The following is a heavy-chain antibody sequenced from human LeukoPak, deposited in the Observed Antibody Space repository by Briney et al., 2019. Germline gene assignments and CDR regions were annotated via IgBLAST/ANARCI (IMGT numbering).Heavy chain of an antibody. CDR3: AKGSSSGWRAHQFDY. CDR2: ISWNSGSI. CDR1: GFTFDDYA. J-gene: IGHJ4*02. D-gene: IGHD6-19*01. V-gene: IGHV3-9*01. Sequence: PGRSLRLSCAASGFTFDDYAMHWVRQAPGKGLEWVSGISWNSGSIGYADSVKGRFTISRDNAKNSLYLQMNSLRAEDTALYYCAKGSSSGWRAHQFDYWGQGTLVTVSS.